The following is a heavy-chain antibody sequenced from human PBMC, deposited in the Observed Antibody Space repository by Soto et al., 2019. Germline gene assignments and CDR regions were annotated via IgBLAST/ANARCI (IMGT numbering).Heavy chain of an antibody. Sequence: PGGSLRLSCAASGFTFRNYCLGWVRQAPGKGLEWVANKNEDGSEEYYVDFVRGRFIISRDNARNSLFLQMNSLRAEDTAIYYCARIEIGSYDYWGQGTLVTVSS. V-gene: IGHV3-7*01. CDR2: KNEDGSEE. CDR1: GFTFRNYC. CDR3: ARIEIGSYDY. D-gene: IGHD1-26*01. J-gene: IGHJ4*02.